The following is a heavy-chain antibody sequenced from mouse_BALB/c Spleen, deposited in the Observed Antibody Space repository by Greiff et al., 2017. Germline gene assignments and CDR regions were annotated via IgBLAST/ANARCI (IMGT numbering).Heavy chain of an antibody. CDR3: AREAYGYDGGFAY. CDR1: GFTFSDYG. Sequence: EVQLVESGGGLVQPGGSRKLSCAASGFTFSDYGMAWVRQAPGKGPEWVAFISNLAYSIYYADTVTGRFTISRDNARNILYLQMSSLRSEDTAMYYCAREAYGYDGGFAYWGQGTLVTVSA. CDR2: ISNLAYSI. V-gene: IGHV5-15*02. J-gene: IGHJ3*01. D-gene: IGHD2-2*01.